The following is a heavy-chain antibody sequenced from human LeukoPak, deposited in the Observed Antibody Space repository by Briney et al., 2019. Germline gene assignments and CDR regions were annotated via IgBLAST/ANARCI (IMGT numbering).Heavy chain of an antibody. Sequence: ASVKVSCKVSGYTLTELSMHWVRQAPGKGLEWMGGFDPEDGETIYAQKFQGRVTMTEDTSTDTAYMELSSLRSEDTAVYYCATYAVTTSLPYYYYYYMDVWGKGTTVTISS. CDR3: ATYAVTTSLPYYYYYYMDV. CDR1: GYTLTELS. CDR2: FDPEDGET. D-gene: IGHD4-17*01. V-gene: IGHV1-24*01. J-gene: IGHJ6*03.